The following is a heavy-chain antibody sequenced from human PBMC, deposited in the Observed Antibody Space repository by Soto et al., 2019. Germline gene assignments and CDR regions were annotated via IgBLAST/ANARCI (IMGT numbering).Heavy chain of an antibody. CDR3: ARDYYYDSSGYYYYIDY. V-gene: IGHV3-21*01. CDR2: ISSSSNYI. CDR1: GFTFSSYN. J-gene: IGHJ4*02. D-gene: IGHD3-22*01. Sequence: GGSLRLSCAASGFTFSSYNMNWVRQAPGKGLEWVSSISSSSNYIYYADSMKGRFTISRDNARNSLYLQMNSLRAEDTAVYYCARDYYYDSSGYYYYIDYWGQGTLVTVSS.